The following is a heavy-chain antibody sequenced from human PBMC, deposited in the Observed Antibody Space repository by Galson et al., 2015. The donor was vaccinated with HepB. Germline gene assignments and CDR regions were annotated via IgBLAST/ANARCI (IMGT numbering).Heavy chain of an antibody. V-gene: IGHV3-49*03. CDR1: GFTFGDYA. CDR3: TRGVVRGVIAPYNWFDP. Sequence: SLRLSCAASGFTFGDYAMSWFRQAPGKGLEWVGFIRSKAYGGTTEYAASVKGRLTISRDDSKSIAYLQMNSLKTEDTAVYYCTRGVVRGVIAPYNWFDPWGQGTLVTVSS. D-gene: IGHD3-10*01. CDR2: IRSKAYGGTT. J-gene: IGHJ5*02.